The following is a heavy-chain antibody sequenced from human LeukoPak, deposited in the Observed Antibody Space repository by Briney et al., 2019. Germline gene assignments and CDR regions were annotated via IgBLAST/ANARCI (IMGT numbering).Heavy chain of an antibody. CDR2: IYPGDSDT. J-gene: IGHJ6*02. D-gene: IGHD3-10*01. Sequence: GESLKISCKGSGYSFSTYWIGWVRQMPGKGLEWMGIIYPGDSDTRYSPSFQGQVTISADKSISTAYLQWSSLRASDTAMYYCARGSMVRGVIRYYYYGMDVWGQGTTVTVSS. CDR1: GYSFSTYW. CDR3: ARGSMVRGVIRYYYYGMDV. V-gene: IGHV5-51*01.